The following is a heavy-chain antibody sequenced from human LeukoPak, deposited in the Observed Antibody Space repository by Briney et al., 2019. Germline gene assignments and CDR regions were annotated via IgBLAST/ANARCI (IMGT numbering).Heavy chain of an antibody. J-gene: IGHJ4*02. V-gene: IGHV3-23*01. CDR1: GFTFSSYA. D-gene: IGHD3-10*01. Sequence: GGSLRLSCAASGFTFSSYAMSWVRQAPGKGLEWVSAISGSGGSTYYADSVKGRFTISRDNSENTLYLQMDSLRTEDTAVHYCAKDSGYYGSGSPLDYWGQGTLVTVSS. CDR3: AKDSGYYGSGSPLDY. CDR2: ISGSGGST.